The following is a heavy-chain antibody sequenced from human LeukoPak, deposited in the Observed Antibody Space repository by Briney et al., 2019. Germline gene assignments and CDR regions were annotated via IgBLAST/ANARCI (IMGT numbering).Heavy chain of an antibody. CDR2: IHRSGSP. Sequence: SSETLSLTCTVSLDSTTSNFWSWVRQPPGKGLEWIGEIHRSGSPNYNPSLQSRVTISIDRSRNQIVLELSPVTAADTAFYYCAREILGGFNPGAYWGQGTLVTVSS. CDR1: LDSTTSNF. D-gene: IGHD1-14*01. J-gene: IGHJ4*02. V-gene: IGHV4-4*02. CDR3: AREILGGFNPGAY.